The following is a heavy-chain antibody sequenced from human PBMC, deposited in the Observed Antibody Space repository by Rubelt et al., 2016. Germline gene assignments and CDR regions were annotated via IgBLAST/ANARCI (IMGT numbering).Heavy chain of an antibody. Sequence: GSNKYYADSVKGRFTISRDNSKNTLYLQMNSLRAEDTAVYYCAVVAATDAYYYGMDVWGQGTTVTVSS. V-gene: IGHV3-33*01. D-gene: IGHD2-15*01. CDR2: GSNK. J-gene: IGHJ6*02. CDR3: AVVAATDAYYYGMDV.